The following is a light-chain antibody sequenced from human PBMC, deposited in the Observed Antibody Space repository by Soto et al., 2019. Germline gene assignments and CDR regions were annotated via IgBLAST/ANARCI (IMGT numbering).Light chain of an antibody. CDR2: DTS. J-gene: IGKJ3*01. V-gene: IGKV3-11*01. CDR1: QSVGTY. Sequence: EIVLTQSPATLSLSPGERAIFSCRASQSVGTYLAWYQQKPGQAPRLLIYDTSNRAPGIPARFSGRGSGTDFTLSISSLEPEDFAVYYCQVRSNWPPIFTFGPGTKVDMK. CDR3: QVRSNWPPIFT.